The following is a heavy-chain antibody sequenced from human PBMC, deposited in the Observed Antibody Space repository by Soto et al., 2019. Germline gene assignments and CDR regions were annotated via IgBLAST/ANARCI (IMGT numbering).Heavy chain of an antibody. D-gene: IGHD6-19*01. CDR3: ARDGMGIAVAVSAGYYHYDGMDV. CDR2: INPNSGGT. V-gene: IGHV1-2*04. J-gene: IGHJ6*02. CDR1: GYTFTGYY. Sequence: ASVKVSCKASGYTFTGYYMHWVRQAPGKGLEWMGWINPNSGGTNYAQKFQGWVTMTRDTSISTAYIELSRLRSDDTAVYYCARDGMGIAVAVSAGYYHYDGMDVWGQGTTVTVSS.